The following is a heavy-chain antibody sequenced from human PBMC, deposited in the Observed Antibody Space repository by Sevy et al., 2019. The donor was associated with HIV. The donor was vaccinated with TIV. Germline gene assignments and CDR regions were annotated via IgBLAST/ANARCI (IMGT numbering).Heavy chain of an antibody. D-gene: IGHD5-12*01. CDR3: ARAPPVRSGDDSLNWFDP. Sequence: SETLSLTCTVSGGPISSYYWSWLRQPPGKGLQYIGYIHYTGSSNYNPALQSRVTISLDTSKNQFSLKVTSVTAADTAVYYCARAPPVRSGDDSLNWFDPWGQGTLVTVSS. V-gene: IGHV4-59*01. CDR1: GGPISSYY. J-gene: IGHJ5*02. CDR2: IHYTGSS.